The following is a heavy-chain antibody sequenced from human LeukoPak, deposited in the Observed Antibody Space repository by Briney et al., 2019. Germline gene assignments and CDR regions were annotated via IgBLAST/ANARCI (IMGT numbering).Heavy chain of an antibody. Sequence: ASVKVSCKASGYTFTSYGISWVRQAPGQGLEWMGWINPNSGGTNYAQKFQGRVTITRDTSASTAYMELSSLRSEDTAVYYCARDNDFEPYNWFDPWGQGTLVTVSS. D-gene: IGHD1-14*01. CDR2: INPNSGGT. CDR3: ARDNDFEPYNWFDP. J-gene: IGHJ5*02. V-gene: IGHV1-18*01. CDR1: GYTFTSYG.